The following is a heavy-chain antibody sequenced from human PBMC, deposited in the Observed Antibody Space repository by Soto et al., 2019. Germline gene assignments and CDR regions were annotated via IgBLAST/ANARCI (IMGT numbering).Heavy chain of an antibody. J-gene: IGHJ4*02. CDR2: IYYSGST. CDR3: ARGGGYYYDSSGYFAY. CDR1: GGSVSSGSYY. D-gene: IGHD3-22*01. V-gene: IGHV4-61*01. Sequence: SETLSLTCTVSGGSVSSGSYYWSWIRQPPGKGLEWIGYIYYSGSTNYNPSLKSRVTISVDTSKNQFSLKLSSVTAADTAVYYCARGGGYYYDSSGYFAYWGQGTLVTVSS.